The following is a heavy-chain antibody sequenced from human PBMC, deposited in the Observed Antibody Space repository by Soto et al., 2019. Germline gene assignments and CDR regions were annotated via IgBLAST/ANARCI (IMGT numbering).Heavy chain of an antibody. D-gene: IGHD2-2*02. CDR3: ARGVGYCSSTSCYRVHYYYYMDV. CDR2: IGTAGDT. Sequence: GGSLRLSCAASGFTFSSYDMHWVRQATGKGLEWVSAIGTAGDTYYPGSVKGRFTISRENAKNSLYLQMNSLRAGDTAVYYCARGVGYCSSTSCYRVHYYYYMDVWGKGTTVTVSS. J-gene: IGHJ6*03. V-gene: IGHV3-13*01. CDR1: GFTFSSYD.